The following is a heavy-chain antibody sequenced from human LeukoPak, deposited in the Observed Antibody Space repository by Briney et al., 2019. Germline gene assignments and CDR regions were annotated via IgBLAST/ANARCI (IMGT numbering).Heavy chain of an antibody. J-gene: IGHJ4*02. Sequence: AAVKVSCKASGYRFISNYIQWVRQAPGLGPEWMGWMHPGNGNTRYAEKFQGRVTMTRDTSINTAYMDLSSLRSDDTAVYYCAREGSYCVGGDCYSFDFWGQGTLITVSS. D-gene: IGHD2-21*02. CDR3: AREGSYCVGGDCYSFDF. CDR1: GYRFISNY. V-gene: IGHV1-2*02. CDR2: MHPGNGNT.